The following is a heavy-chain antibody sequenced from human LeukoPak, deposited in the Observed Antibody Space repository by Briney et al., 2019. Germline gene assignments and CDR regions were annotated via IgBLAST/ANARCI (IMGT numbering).Heavy chain of an antibody. J-gene: IGHJ4*02. CDR2: IKSKTDGGTT. V-gene: IGHV3-15*01. CDR3: TVDPETTVTTFDY. CDR1: GFTFSSYA. Sequence: GGSLRLSCAASGFTFSSYAMSWVRQAPGKGLEWAGRIKSKTDGGTTDYAAPVKGRFTISRDDSKNTLYLQVNSLKTEDTAVYYCTVDPETTVTTFDYWGQGTLVTVSS. D-gene: IGHD4-17*01.